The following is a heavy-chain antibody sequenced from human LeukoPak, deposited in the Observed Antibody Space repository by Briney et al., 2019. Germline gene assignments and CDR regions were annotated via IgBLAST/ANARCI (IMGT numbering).Heavy chain of an antibody. CDR2: IYPGDSET. Sequence: GESLKISCKGSGYSFTNYWIGWVRQMPGKGLEWMGIIYPGDSETRYSPPFQGQATISADKSISTAYLQWSSLKASDTAMYYCARGDSSIWYEYWGQGTLVTVSS. D-gene: IGHD6-13*01. V-gene: IGHV5-51*01. CDR3: ARGDSSIWYEY. CDR1: GYSFTNYW. J-gene: IGHJ4*02.